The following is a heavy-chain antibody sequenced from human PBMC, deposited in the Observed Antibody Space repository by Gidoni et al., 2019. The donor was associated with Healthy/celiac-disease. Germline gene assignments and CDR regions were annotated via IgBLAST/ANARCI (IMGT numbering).Heavy chain of an antibody. J-gene: IGHJ3*02. V-gene: IGHV3-30-3*01. CDR3: ARGPNKDIVVVVAATVGAFDI. D-gene: IGHD2-15*01. Sequence: QVQLVESGGGVVKPGRSLRLSCAASGFTFRSYAMHWVRQAPGKGLEWVAVISYDGSKKYYADSVKGRFTISRDNSKNTLYLQMNSLRAEDTAVYYCARGPNKDIVVVVAATVGAFDIWGQGTMVTVSS. CDR1: GFTFRSYA. CDR2: ISYDGSKK.